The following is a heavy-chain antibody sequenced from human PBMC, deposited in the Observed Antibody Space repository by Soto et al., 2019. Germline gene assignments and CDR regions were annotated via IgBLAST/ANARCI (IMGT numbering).Heavy chain of an antibody. V-gene: IGHV3-21*01. Sequence: GGSLRLSCAASGFTFSSYAMSWVRQAPGKGLEWVSAISSSSSYIYYADSVKGRFTISRDNAKNSLYLQMNSLRAEDTAVYYCARDVDRRYNIYYYYYGMAVWGQGTTVTAPS. CDR1: GFTFSSYA. J-gene: IGHJ6*02. CDR3: ARDVDRRYNIYYYYYGMAV. D-gene: IGHD5-12*01. CDR2: ISSSSSYI.